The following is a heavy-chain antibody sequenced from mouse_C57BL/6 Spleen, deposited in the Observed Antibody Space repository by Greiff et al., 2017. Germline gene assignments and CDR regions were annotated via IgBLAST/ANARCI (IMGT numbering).Heavy chain of an antibody. Sequence: VQLQQPGAELVKPGASVKLSCKASGYTFTSYWMHWVKQRPGQGLEWIGMIHPNSGSTNYNEKFKSKATLTVDKSSSTAYMQLSSLTSEASAVYYCAGSGDSSVYDCDYWGQGTTLTVSS. CDR3: AGSGDSSVYDCDY. CDR2: IHPNSGST. D-gene: IGHD1-1*01. V-gene: IGHV1-64*01. J-gene: IGHJ2*01. CDR1: GYTFTSYW.